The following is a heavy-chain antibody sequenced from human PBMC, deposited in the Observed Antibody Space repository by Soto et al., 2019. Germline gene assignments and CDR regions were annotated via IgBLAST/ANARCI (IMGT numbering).Heavy chain of an antibody. D-gene: IGHD1-20*01. CDR3: ARPSNNCVAF. Sequence: PGESLKISCQASVYSFGNYWIGWVPQMPGKGLECMAIITTGASESRYSPSFQGQTTISADKSINTAYLQWSSLNASDTTMYYCARPSNNCVAFWGQGTLVTVSS. J-gene: IGHJ4*02. V-gene: IGHV5-51*01. CDR1: VYSFGNYW. CDR2: ITTGASES.